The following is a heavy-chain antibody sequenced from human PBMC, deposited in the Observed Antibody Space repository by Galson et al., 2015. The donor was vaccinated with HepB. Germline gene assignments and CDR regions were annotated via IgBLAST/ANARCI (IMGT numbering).Heavy chain of an antibody. CDR2: ISSTSSYT. J-gene: IGHJ5*02. Sequence: SLRLSCAASGFTFSDYYMSWIRQAPGKGLEWVSYISSTSSYTKYADSVKGRLTISRDNAKNSLYLQMNSLRAEDTAVYYCARRITGTTLIQYNWFDPWGQGTLVTVSS. CDR3: ARRITGTTLIQYNWFDP. D-gene: IGHD1-14*01. V-gene: IGHV3-11*03. CDR1: GFTFSDYY.